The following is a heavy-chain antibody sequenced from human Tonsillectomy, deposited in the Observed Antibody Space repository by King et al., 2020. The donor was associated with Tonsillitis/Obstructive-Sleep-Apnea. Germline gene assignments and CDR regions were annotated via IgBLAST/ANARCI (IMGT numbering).Heavy chain of an antibody. D-gene: IGHD3-10*01. CDR1: GGPISSHY. V-gene: IGHV4-59*08. Sequence: VQLQESGPGLVKPSETLSLTCAVSGGPISSHYWSWIRQPPGKGLEWIGYISYSGSTYYNPSLKSRVTISVDTSKNQFSLNLSSVTAADTAVYYCATCYYGSGSYSFDYWGQGTLVTVSS. CDR2: ISYSGST. J-gene: IGHJ4*02. CDR3: ATCYYGSGSYSFDY.